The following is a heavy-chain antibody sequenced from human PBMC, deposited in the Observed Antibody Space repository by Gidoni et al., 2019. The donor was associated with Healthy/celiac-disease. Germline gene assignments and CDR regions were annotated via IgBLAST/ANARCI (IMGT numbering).Heavy chain of an antibody. CDR1: GATFSSYA. J-gene: IGHJ5*02. CDR2: IIPIFGTE. D-gene: IGHD6-19*01. V-gene: IGHV1-69*06. Sequence: QVQLVQSGAEVKKPGSSVKVSCKASGATFSSYAISWVRQAPGQVLEWMGGIIPIFGTENYSQKFQGRVTITADKSTSTAYMELSSLRSEDTAVYYCARGLVAVAEAWFDPWGQGTLVTVSS. CDR3: ARGLVAVAEAWFDP.